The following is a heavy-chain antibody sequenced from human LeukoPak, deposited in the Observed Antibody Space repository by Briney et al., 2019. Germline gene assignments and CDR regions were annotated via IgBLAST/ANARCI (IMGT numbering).Heavy chain of an antibody. J-gene: IGHJ4*02. CDR3: ARVGGCSGGSCYFDY. D-gene: IGHD2-15*01. CDR1: GGSISSGGYY. V-gene: IGHV4-31*03. Sequence: SETLSLTCTVSGGSISSGGYYWSWIRQHPGKGLEWIGYIYYSGSTYYNPSLKSRVTISVDTSKNQFSLKLSSVTAADTAVYYCARVGGCSGGSCYFDYWGQGTPVTVSS. CDR2: IYYSGST.